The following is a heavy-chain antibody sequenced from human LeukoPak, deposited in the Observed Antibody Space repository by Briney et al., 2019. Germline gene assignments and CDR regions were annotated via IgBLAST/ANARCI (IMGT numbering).Heavy chain of an antibody. D-gene: IGHD1-26*01. CDR3: ATGQNQVGATLFDY. CDR1: GYTLTELS. Sequence: ASVRVSRTVSGYTLTELSMHWVRQAPGKGLEWMGGFYPEDGETIYAQKFQGRVTMTEDTSTDTAYMELSSLRSEDTAVYYCATGQNQVGATLFDYWGQGTLVTVSS. V-gene: IGHV1-24*01. CDR2: FYPEDGET. J-gene: IGHJ4*02.